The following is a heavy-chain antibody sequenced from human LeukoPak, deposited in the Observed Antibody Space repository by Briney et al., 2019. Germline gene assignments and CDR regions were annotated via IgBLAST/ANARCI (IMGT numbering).Heavy chain of an antibody. Sequence: QTGGSLRLSCAASGLTFSSYGMHWVRQAPGKGLEWVAVISYDGSNKYYADSVKGRFTISRDNSKNTLYLQMNSLRAEDTAVYYCAKDLGVVVPAAVQGWFDPWGQGTLVTVSS. CDR2: ISYDGSNK. J-gene: IGHJ5*02. CDR3: AKDLGVVVPAAVQGWFDP. V-gene: IGHV3-30*18. D-gene: IGHD2-2*02. CDR1: GLTFSSYG.